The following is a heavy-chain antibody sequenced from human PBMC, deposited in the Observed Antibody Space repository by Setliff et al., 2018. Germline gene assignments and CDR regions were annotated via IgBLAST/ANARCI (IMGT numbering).Heavy chain of an antibody. Sequence: QTLTLPCNFSGFSLNTSERYVSWIRQPPGKAMEWIGSIDWYDDKLYSTSLKTRLTISKYTSKNHVVLTMTNMDPVDTDTYYCARIRKGYTGYEGFDYWGQGTLVTVSS. D-gene: IGHD5-12*01. CDR1: GFSLNTSERY. V-gene: IGHV2-70*16. J-gene: IGHJ4*01. CDR2: IDWYDDK. CDR3: ARIRKGYTGYEGFDY.